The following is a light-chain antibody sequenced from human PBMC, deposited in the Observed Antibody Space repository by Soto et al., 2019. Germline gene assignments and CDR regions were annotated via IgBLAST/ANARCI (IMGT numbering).Light chain of an antibody. CDR3: QQFPTHPVA. V-gene: IGKV1-13*02. Sequence: GDRCTITVRASQGISGALAWYQQKPGRAPTLMIYDASSLESGVPSRFSGSESGKDFTLTISSLQAEDFATYYSQQFPTHPVAFGQGTRLEIK. CDR1: QGISGA. J-gene: IGKJ5*01. CDR2: DAS.